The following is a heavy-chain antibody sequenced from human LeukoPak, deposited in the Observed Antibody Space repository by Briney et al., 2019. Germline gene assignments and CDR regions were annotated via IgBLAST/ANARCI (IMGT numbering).Heavy chain of an antibody. CDR3: ARGSGGTVVVPAAPPYYFDY. D-gene: IGHD2-2*01. V-gene: IGHV3-48*03. J-gene: IGHJ4*02. Sequence: SGGSLRLSCAASGFTFSSYEMNWVRQAPGQGLEWVSYISSSGSTIYYAGSVKGRFTISRDNAKNSLYLQMNSLRAEDTAVYYCARGSGGTVVVPAAPPYYFDYWGQGTLVTVSS. CDR1: GFTFSSYE. CDR2: ISSSGSTI.